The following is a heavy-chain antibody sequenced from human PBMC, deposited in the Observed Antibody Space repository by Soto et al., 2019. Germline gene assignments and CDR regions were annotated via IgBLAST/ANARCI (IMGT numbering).Heavy chain of an antibody. CDR2: IWYDGSNK. CDR1: GFTFSSYG. Sequence: QVQLVESGGGVVQPGRSLRLSCAASGFTFSSYGMHWVRQAPGKGLEWGAVIWYDGSNKYHADSVKGRFTISRDNSKSTLYLQTTSLRAEHTAMYYCAREGSVGVTSGGTLDSWGQGTLVTVSS. D-gene: IGHD1-26*01. J-gene: IGHJ4*02. CDR3: AREGSVGVTSGGTLDS. V-gene: IGHV3-33*01.